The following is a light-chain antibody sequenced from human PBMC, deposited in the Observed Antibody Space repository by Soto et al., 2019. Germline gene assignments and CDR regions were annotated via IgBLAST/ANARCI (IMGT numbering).Light chain of an antibody. V-gene: IGLV2-14*01. J-gene: IGLJ2*01. CDR3: GSYTATSPLVV. CDR1: NSDVRIYDY. Sequence: QSALTQPASVSGSPGQSITISCTGANSDVRIYDYASWYQQHPGKAPKLIIYEVSNRPSGVSNRFSGFKSGNTASLTISGLQLEDEADYYCGSYTATSPLVVFGGGTKVTVL. CDR2: EVS.